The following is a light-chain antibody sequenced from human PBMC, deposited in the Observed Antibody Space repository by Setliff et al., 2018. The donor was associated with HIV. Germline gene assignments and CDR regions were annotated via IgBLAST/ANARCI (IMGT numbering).Light chain of an antibody. CDR1: SSDVGGYNF. V-gene: IGLV2-14*01. CDR3: SSYTSNSTLV. J-gene: IGLJ2*01. CDR2: DVT. Sequence: QSALTQPASVSGSPGQSITTSCTGTSSDVGGYNFVSWYQQHPGKAPKLMIYDVTKRPSGVSNRFSGSKSGNTASLTISGLQAEDEADYYCSSYTSNSTLVFGGGTQLTVL.